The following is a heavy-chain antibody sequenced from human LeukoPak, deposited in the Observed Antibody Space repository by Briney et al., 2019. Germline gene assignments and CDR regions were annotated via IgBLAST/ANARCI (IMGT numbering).Heavy chain of an antibody. CDR3: VKGSGGSRPYYFDY. D-gene: IGHD6-6*01. V-gene: IGHV3-23*01. J-gene: IGHJ4*02. CDR2: ITGSGGST. Sequence: QPGGSLRLSCAASGFTFSNYAMSWVRQAPGKGLEWVSAITGSGGSTYYADSVKGRFTTSRDNSKNTLYLQMNSLRVEETAVYYCVKGSGGSRPYYFDYWGQGTLVTVSS. CDR1: GFTFSNYA.